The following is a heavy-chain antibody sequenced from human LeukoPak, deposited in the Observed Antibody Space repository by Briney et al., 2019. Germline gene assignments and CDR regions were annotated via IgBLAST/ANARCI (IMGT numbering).Heavy chain of an antibody. CDR3: ARDRWFDP. V-gene: IGHV4-59*01. CDR2: IYYSGST. CDR1: GGSINTYY. J-gene: IGHJ5*02. Sequence: SETLSLTCSVSGGSINTYYWSWIRQPPGKGLEWIGYIYYSGSTDYNPSLKSRVTISVDTSRNQFSLKLNSVTAADTAIYYCARDRWFDPWGQGTLVTVSS.